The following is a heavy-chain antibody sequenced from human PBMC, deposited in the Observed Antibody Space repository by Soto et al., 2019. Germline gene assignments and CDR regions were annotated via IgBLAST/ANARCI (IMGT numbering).Heavy chain of an antibody. J-gene: IGHJ6*02. Sequence: GGSLRLSCAASGFTFRSYAMSWVRQAPRKGLEWVSAISGSGGNIYYADSVKGRFTISRDNSKNTLYLEMNSLRAEDTAVYYCAKDKGPSVGATPGYYYQGLDVWGQGTTVTVSS. CDR2: ISGSGGNI. CDR3: AKDKGPSVGATPGYYYQGLDV. D-gene: IGHD2-15*01. V-gene: IGHV3-23*01. CDR1: GFTFRSYA.